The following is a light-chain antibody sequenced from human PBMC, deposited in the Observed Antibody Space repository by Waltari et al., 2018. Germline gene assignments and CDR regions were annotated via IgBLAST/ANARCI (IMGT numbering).Light chain of an antibody. V-gene: IGKV1-39*01. Sequence: DIQITQSPSSLSVSVADTVAITCRANQTITRYLNWYQQRPGKAPRLLIQGASSLQSEVPSRFSGSRSGTDFALTITSLQAEDFATYFCRQSYTTPRTFGQGTTVDIK. J-gene: IGKJ1*01. CDR2: GAS. CDR3: RQSYTTPRT. CDR1: QTITRY.